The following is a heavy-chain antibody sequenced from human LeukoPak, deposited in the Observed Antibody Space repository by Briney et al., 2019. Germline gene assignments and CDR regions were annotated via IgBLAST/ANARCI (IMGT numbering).Heavy chain of an antibody. CDR1: GITLSNYG. D-gene: IGHD3-22*01. CDR3: AKRGVVIRVILVGFHKEAYYFDS. V-gene: IGHV3-23*01. J-gene: IGHJ4*02. CDR2: ISDSGGRT. Sequence: GGSLRLSCAVSGITLSNYGMSWVRQAPGKVLEWVAGISDSGGRTNYADSVKGRFTISRDNPKNTLYLQMNSLRAEDTAVYFCAKRGVVIRVILVGFHKEAYYFDSWGQGALVTVSS.